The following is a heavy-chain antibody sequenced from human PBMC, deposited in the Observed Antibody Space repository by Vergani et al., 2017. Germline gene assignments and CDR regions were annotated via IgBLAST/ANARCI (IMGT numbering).Heavy chain of an antibody. J-gene: IGHJ4*02. CDR1: GFTFSSYW. V-gene: IGHV3-7*01. CDR2: IKQDGSEK. CDR3: ARWEGYYYDSSGLLGY. Sequence: EVQLVESGGGLVQPGGSLRLSCAASGFTFSSYWMSWVRQAPRKGLEWVANIKQDGSEKYYVDSVKGRFTISRDNAKNSLYLQMNSLRAEDTAVYYCARWEGYYYDSSGLLGYWGQGTLVTVSS. D-gene: IGHD3-22*01.